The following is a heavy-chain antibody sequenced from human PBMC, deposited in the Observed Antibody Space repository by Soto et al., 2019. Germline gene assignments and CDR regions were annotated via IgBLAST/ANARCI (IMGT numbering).Heavy chain of an antibody. CDR2: ISSSSSTI. D-gene: IGHD2-2*01. CDR3: ARQYCSSTSCYDPLDY. CDR1: GDSISSYY. Sequence: ETLSLTCTVSGDSISSYYWSWIRQPPGKGLEWVSYISSSSSTIYYADSVKGRFTISRDNAKNSLYLQMNSLRAEDTAVYYCARQYCSSTSCYDPLDYWGQGTLVTVSS. V-gene: IGHV3-48*01. J-gene: IGHJ4*02.